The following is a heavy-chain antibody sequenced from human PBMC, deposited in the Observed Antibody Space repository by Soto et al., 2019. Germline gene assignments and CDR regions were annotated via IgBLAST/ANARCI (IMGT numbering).Heavy chain of an antibody. J-gene: IGHJ4*02. V-gene: IGHV3-30*03. D-gene: IGHD3-3*01. Sequence: QVQLVESGGGVVQPGRSLRLSCAASGFTFSSYGMHWVRQAPGKGLEWVALISYDGDKKHYTDSVRGRFTISRDNSKHTLFLQMNSLRPEDTAVYFCARDLTPYLFGVASLPNAYWGQGTLVTVSS. CDR2: ISYDGDKK. CDR3: ARDLTPYLFGVASLPNAY. CDR1: GFTFSSYG.